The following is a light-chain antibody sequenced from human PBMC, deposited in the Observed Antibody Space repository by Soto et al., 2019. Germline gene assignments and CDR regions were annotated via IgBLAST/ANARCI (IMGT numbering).Light chain of an antibody. Sequence: EIVLTQSPATLSLSPGERATLSCRASQTVSSYLGWYQQKPGQAPRLVIYEASNRATGIPARFSGSGSGTDFTLTISSLEPEDFAVYYCQQRSNWSPSLTFGGGTKVEIK. J-gene: IGKJ4*01. CDR1: QTVSSY. CDR2: EAS. V-gene: IGKV3-11*01. CDR3: QQRSNWSPSLT.